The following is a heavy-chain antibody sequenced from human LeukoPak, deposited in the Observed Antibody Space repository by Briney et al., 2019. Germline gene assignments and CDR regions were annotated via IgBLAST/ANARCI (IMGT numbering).Heavy chain of an antibody. V-gene: IGHV1-69*13. CDR3: AKGIAAAGTLGY. J-gene: IGHJ4*02. CDR2: IIPIFGTA. CDR1: GGTFSSYA. D-gene: IGHD6-13*01. Sequence: ASVKVSCKASGGTFSSYAISWVRQAPGQGLEWMGGIIPIFGTANYAQKFQGRVTITADESTSTAYMELSSLRSEDTAVYYCAKGIAAAGTLGYWGQGTLVTVSS.